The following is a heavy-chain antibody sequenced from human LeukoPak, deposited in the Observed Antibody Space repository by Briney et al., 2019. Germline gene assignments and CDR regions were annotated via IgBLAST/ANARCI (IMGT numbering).Heavy chain of an antibody. Sequence: PSETPSLTCTVSGASVSSGSYYWSWIRQPPGEGLEWLGYVRSSGSSNYNPSLKSRVAILVDTPKNQFTLKLSSVTAADTAVYYCASLVVVSAAIGGYWYFDLWGRGTLVTVSS. D-gene: IGHD2-2*01. V-gene: IGHV4-61*01. CDR2: VRSSGSS. CDR1: GASVSSGSYY. CDR3: ASLVVVSAAIGGYWYFDL. J-gene: IGHJ2*01.